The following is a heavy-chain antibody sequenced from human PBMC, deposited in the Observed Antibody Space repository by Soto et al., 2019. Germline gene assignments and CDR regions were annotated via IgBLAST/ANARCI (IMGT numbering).Heavy chain of an antibody. J-gene: IGHJ4*02. Sequence: PSETLSLTCTVSGGSLSSGDYYWSWIRQPPGKGLEWIGYIYYSGSTYYNPSLKSRVTISVDTSKNQFSLKLSSVTAADTAVYYCARAGWGYYDFWSGYLQHYFDYWGQGTLVTVSS. D-gene: IGHD3-3*01. CDR2: IYYSGST. V-gene: IGHV4-30-4*01. CDR3: ARAGWGYYDFWSGYLQHYFDY. CDR1: GGSLSSGDYY.